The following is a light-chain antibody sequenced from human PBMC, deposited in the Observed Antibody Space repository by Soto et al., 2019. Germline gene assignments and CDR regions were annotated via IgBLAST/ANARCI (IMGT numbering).Light chain of an antibody. CDR2: GAS. CDR1: QSDSNNY. CDR3: QQYGSSGT. V-gene: IGKV3-20*01. Sequence: EIVLTQSPGTLSLSPGKRATLSCRASQSDSNNYLAWYQEKPGQAPRLLIYGASNRATGIPDRFSGSGSGTDFTLTISRLEPEDFAVYYCQQYGSSGTFGQGTKVDIK. J-gene: IGKJ1*01.